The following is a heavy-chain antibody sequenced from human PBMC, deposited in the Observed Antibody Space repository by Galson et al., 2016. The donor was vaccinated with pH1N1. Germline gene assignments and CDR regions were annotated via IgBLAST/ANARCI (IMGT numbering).Heavy chain of an antibody. Sequence: SVKVSCKVSGGTPSRHPISWVRQAPGQGLEWMGRILPIVGITNYAQKLPGRVTIIADRSTSTVSMELSGLTSDDTAVYYCATETGSSGMDVWDQGTTVTVSS. CDR3: ATETGSSGMDV. D-gene: IGHD3-10*01. CDR2: ILPIVGIT. CDR1: GGTPSRHP. J-gene: IGHJ6*02. V-gene: IGHV1-69*02.